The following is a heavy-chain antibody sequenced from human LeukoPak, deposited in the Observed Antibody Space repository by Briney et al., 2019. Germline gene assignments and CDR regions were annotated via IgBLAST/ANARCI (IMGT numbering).Heavy chain of an antibody. V-gene: IGHV1-2*02. Sequence: ASVKVSCKVSGYTLTELSMHWVRQAPGQGLEWMGWINPNSGGTNYAQKFQGRVTMTRDTSISTAYMDLNRLRSDDTAVYYCARDLGFGELYFDYWGQGALVTVSS. D-gene: IGHD3-10*01. CDR1: GYTLTELS. CDR2: INPNSGGT. CDR3: ARDLGFGELYFDY. J-gene: IGHJ4*02.